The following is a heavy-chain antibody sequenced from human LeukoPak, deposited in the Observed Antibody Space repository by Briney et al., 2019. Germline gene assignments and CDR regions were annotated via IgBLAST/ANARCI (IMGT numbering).Heavy chain of an antibody. CDR2: ITGSSSTI. CDR3: ARDIYYGSGNFDY. J-gene: IGHJ4*02. Sequence: PGGSLRLSCAASGFTFSTYSMSWVRQAPGKGLEWVSSITGSSSTIYYADSVKGRFTISRDNAKNSLYLQMNSLRAEDTAVYYCARDIYYGSGNFDYWGQGTLVTVSS. V-gene: IGHV3-48*04. CDR1: GFTFSTYS. D-gene: IGHD3-10*01.